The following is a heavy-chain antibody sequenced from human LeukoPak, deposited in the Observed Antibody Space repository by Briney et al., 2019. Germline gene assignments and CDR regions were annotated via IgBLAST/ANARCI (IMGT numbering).Heavy chain of an antibody. Sequence: SETLSLTCTVSGGSISSSNYYWGWIRQPPGKGLEWIGSIYYSGSTYYNPSLKSRVTISVDTSKNQFSLKLSSVTAADTAVYYCARDFDWLLSTDYWGQGTLVTVSS. CDR2: IYYSGST. D-gene: IGHD3-9*01. V-gene: IGHV4-39*02. CDR1: GGSISSSNYY. CDR3: ARDFDWLLSTDY. J-gene: IGHJ4*02.